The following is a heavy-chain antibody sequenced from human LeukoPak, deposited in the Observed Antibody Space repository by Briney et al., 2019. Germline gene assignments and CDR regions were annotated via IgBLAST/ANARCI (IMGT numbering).Heavy chain of an antibody. D-gene: IGHD5-24*01. CDR1: GYTFTGYY. CDR2: INPNNGGT. Sequence: ASVTVSCKAPGYTFTGYYMHWVRQAPGQGLEWMGWINPNNGGTNYAQKFQVRVTMTRDTSISTAYMELSRLRSDDTAVYYCARRGRDGYKAPDYYYGMDVWGQGTTVTVSS. CDR3: ARRGRDGYKAPDYYYGMDV. J-gene: IGHJ6*02. V-gene: IGHV1-2*02.